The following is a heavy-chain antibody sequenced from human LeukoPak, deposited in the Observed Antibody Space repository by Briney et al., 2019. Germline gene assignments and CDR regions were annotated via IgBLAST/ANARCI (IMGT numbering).Heavy chain of an antibody. J-gene: IGHJ6*03. V-gene: IGHV1-18*01. CDR2: ISAYNGNT. D-gene: IGHD6-19*01. Sequence: ASVKVSCKASGYTFTSYGISWVRQAPGQGLEWMGWISAYNGNTNYAQKLQGRVTMTTDTSTSTAYMELRSLRPDDTAVYYCARYTSGRLNPGFYHYYMDVWGKGTTVTVSS. CDR3: ARYTSGRLNPGFYHYYMDV. CDR1: GYTFTSYG.